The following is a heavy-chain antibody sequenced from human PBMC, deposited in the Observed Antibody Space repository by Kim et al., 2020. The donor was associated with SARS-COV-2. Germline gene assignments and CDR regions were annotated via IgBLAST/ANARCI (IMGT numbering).Heavy chain of an antibody. J-gene: IGHJ6*02. CDR2: IYPGDSDT. CDR3: ARQRDNRDYYYYYGMDV. Sequence: GESLKISCQGSGYSFTNYWIGWVRQMPGKGLEWMGIIYPGDSDTRYSPSFQGQVTISADKSISTAYLQWNSLKASDTAMYYCARQRDNRDYYYYYGMDVWGQGTTVTVSS. V-gene: IGHV5-51*01. D-gene: IGHD1-1*01. CDR1: GYSFTNYW.